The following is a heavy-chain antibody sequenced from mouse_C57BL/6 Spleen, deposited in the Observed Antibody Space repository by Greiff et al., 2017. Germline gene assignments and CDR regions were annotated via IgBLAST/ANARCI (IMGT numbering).Heavy chain of an antibody. J-gene: IGHJ1*03. CDR1: GFTFSDYG. V-gene: IGHV5-17*01. D-gene: IGHD1-1*01. Sequence: EVQRVESGGGLVKPGGSLKLSCAASGFTFSDYGMHWVRQAPEKGLEWVAYISSGSSTFYYADTVKGRFTISSDNAKNTLFLQMTSLRSEDTAMYYCARPVVAPDWYFDVWGTGTTVTVSS. CDR2: ISSGSSTF. CDR3: ARPVVAPDWYFDV.